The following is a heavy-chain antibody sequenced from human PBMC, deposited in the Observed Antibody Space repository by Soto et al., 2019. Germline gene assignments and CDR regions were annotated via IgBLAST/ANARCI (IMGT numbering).Heavy chain of an antibody. V-gene: IGHV4-34*01. CDR3: ASVYYGEGGQNWFDP. J-gene: IGHJ5*02. CDR1: GGSFSGYY. Sequence: XTLSLTCAVYGGSFSGYYWSWIRQPPGKGLEWIGEINHSGSTNYNPSIKSRVTISVDTSKKQLSLKLSSLTAADTAVSYCASVYYGEGGQNWFDPWGQGTLVTVSS. D-gene: IGHD4-17*01. CDR2: INHSGST.